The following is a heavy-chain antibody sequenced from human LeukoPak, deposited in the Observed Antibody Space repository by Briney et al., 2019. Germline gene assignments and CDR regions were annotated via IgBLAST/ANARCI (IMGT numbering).Heavy chain of an antibody. D-gene: IGHD4-17*01. CDR1: GFTFSSHA. J-gene: IGHJ3*02. CDR2: ISGSISST. CDR3: AKDVRGDYLHAFDI. V-gene: IGHV3-23*01. Sequence: PGGSLRLSCAASGFTFSSHAMSWVRQAPGKGLEWVSTISGSISSTYYADSVKGRFTISRDNSKNMLFLQMNSLRAEDTAVYYCAKDVRGDYLHAFDIWGQGTVVTVSS.